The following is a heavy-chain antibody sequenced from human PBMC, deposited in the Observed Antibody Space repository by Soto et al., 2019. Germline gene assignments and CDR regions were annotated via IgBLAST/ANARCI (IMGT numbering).Heavy chain of an antibody. V-gene: IGHV1-18*01. CDR2: ISTYNGNT. D-gene: IGHD3-10*01. CDR1: GYTFTSYG. CDR3: AREMVRGVGTDY. Sequence: QVQLVQSGAEVKKPGASVKVSCKASGYTFTSYGISWVRQAPGQGLEWMGWISTYNGNTKYAQKLQGRVTMTTDTPTSTVYMALRTLRSDDTAVFYCAREMVRGVGTDYWGQGTLVTVSS. J-gene: IGHJ4*02.